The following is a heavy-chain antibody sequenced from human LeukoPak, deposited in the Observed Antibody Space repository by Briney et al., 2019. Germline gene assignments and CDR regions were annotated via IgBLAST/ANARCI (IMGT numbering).Heavy chain of an antibody. CDR1: GGSFSGYY. Sequence: SETLSLTCAVYGGSFSGYYWSWIRQPPGKGLDWIGEINHSGSTNYNQSLKSRVTISVDTSKNQFSLKLSSVTAADTAAYYCARGKRITIFNCWFDAWGEGTLVTVAS. J-gene: IGHJ5*02. V-gene: IGHV4-34*01. CDR2: INHSGST. CDR3: ARGKRITIFNCWFDA. D-gene: IGHD3-3*01.